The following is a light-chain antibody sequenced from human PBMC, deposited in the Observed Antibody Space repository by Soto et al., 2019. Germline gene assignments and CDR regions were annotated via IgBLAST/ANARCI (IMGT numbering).Light chain of an antibody. CDR2: AAS. V-gene: IGKV3-20*01. CDR3: QQYGTSPRT. J-gene: IGKJ1*01. CDR1: QNLSSGY. Sequence: EIVLTQSPGALSLSPVERAALSCRASQNLSSGYLAWYQQKPGQAPRILIYAASSRATGIPDRFSGSGSGTDFSLTISRLEPEDFAVYYCQQYGTSPRTFGQGTKVDIK.